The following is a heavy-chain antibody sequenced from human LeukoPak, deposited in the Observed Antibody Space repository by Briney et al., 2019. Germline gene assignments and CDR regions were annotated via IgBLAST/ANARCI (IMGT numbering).Heavy chain of an antibody. CDR2: MYHSGST. CDR3: ATNSFQYNWFDP. J-gene: IGHJ5*02. D-gene: IGHD5-24*01. Sequence: PSETLSLTCAVYGGSFSGYYWSWIRQPPGKGLEWIGTMYHSGSTYYNPSLKSRVSISVDTSKNQFSLKLSSVTAADTAVYYCATNSFQYNWFDPWGQGTLVTVSS. V-gene: IGHV4-34*01. CDR1: GGSFSGYY.